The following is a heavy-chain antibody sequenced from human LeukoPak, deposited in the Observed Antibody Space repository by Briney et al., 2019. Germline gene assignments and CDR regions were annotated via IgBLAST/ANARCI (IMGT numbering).Heavy chain of an antibody. CDR2: IRYDGSDK. CDR3: AKARYSGSFHYYYYMDV. V-gene: IGHV3-30*02. J-gene: IGHJ6*03. D-gene: IGHD1-26*01. CDR1: RFTFSRYG. Sequence: GGSLRLSCAASRFTFSRYGMHWVRQAPGKGLEWVAFIRYDGSDKYYADSVKGRFTISRDNSKNTLYLQMNSLRAEDTAVYYCAKARYSGSFHYYYYMDVWGKGTTVTVSS.